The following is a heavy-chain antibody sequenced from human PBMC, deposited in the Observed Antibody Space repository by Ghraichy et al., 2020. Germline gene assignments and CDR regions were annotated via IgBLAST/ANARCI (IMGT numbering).Heavy chain of an antibody. Sequence: SQTLSLTCTVSGGSISSTSYYWGWIRQPPGKGLEWIGSIYYSGSTYYNPSLKSRVTISVDTSKNQFSLKLSSVTAADTAVYYCARDYCSGGSCYAFDIWGQGTMVTVSS. CDR3: ARDYCSGGSCYAFDI. D-gene: IGHD2-15*01. CDR2: IYYSGST. CDR1: GGSISSTSYY. J-gene: IGHJ3*02. V-gene: IGHV4-39*01.